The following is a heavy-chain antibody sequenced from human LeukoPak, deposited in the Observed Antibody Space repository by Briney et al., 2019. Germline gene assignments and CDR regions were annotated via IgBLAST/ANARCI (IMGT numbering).Heavy chain of an antibody. Sequence: GGSLRLSCAASGFTFSSYDMHCVRQATGKGLEWVSAIGTAGDTYYPGSVKGRFTISRENAKNSLYLQMNSLRAGDTAVYYCARARLTYDFWSGYFDYWGQGTLVTVSS. V-gene: IGHV3-13*01. D-gene: IGHD3-3*01. J-gene: IGHJ4*02. CDR1: GFTFSSYD. CDR3: ARARLTYDFWSGYFDY. CDR2: IGTAGDT.